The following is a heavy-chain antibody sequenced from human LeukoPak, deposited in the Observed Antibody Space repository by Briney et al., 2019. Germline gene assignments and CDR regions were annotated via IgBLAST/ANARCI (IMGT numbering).Heavy chain of an antibody. CDR3: ARAQTIFGVVIMGS. J-gene: IGHJ4*02. CDR1: GYTFTGYY. D-gene: IGHD3-3*01. Sequence: ASVKVSCKASGYTFTGYYMHWVRQAPGHGLEWMGRINPNSGGTNYAQKFQGRVTMTRDTSISTAYMELSRLRSDDTAVYYCARAQTIFGVVIMGSWGQGTLVTVSS. CDR2: INPNSGGT. V-gene: IGHV1-2*06.